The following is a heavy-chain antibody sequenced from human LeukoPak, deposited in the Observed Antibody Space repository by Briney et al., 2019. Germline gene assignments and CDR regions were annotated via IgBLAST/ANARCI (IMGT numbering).Heavy chain of an antibody. Sequence: SETLSLTCTVSGDSISNYYWNWIRQPAGKGLEWIGRIYITGSTNYNPSLKSRVTMSVDTSKNQFSLKLSSVTAADAAVYYCARDVYYYDSSGHLSFGLDYWGQGTLVTVSS. D-gene: IGHD3-22*01. J-gene: IGHJ4*02. CDR1: GDSISNYY. CDR2: IYITGST. CDR3: ARDVYYYDSSGHLSFGLDY. V-gene: IGHV4-4*07.